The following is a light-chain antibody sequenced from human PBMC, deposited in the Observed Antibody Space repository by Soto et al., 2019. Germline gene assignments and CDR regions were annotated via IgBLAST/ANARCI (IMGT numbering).Light chain of an antibody. V-gene: IGLV2-23*02. Sequence: QSALTQPTSVSGSPGQSITISCTGTSSDVGSYNVVSWYQQYPGKAPKLMINEVSKRPSGISNRFSGSKSGNTASLTISGLQAEDEADYYSCSYACSSTFYVFGAGTKVTVL. CDR2: EVS. J-gene: IGLJ1*01. CDR1: SSDVGSYNV. CDR3: CSYACSSTFYV.